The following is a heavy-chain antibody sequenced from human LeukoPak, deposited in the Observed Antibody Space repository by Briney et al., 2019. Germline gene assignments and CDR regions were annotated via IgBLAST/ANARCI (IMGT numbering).Heavy chain of an antibody. CDR3: ARYMSGFLGGNWFAP. V-gene: IGHV3-30-3*01. Sequence: PGRSLSLTCAASGFTFSSYAMHWVRQAPGKGLEWVAVISYDRSNKYYADSVKGRFTISRDNSKNTVYLQMNSLRAEGTGVYYCARYMSGFLGGNWFAPWGQGTLLPLPS. CDR2: ISYDRSNK. CDR1: GFTFSSYA. J-gene: IGHJ5*02. D-gene: IGHD3-3*01.